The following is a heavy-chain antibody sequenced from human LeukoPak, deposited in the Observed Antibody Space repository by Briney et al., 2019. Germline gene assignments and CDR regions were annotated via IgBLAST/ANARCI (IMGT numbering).Heavy chain of an antibody. CDR2: IYYSGST. CDR1: GGSISSYY. CDR3: ARASGEWELLGYFDY. Sequence: PSETLSLTCTVSGGSISSYYWSWIRQPPGKGLECIGYIYYSGSTNYNPSLKSRVTISVDTSKNQFSLKLSSVTAADTAVYYCARASGEWELLGYFDYWGQGTLVTVSS. V-gene: IGHV4-59*01. J-gene: IGHJ4*02. D-gene: IGHD1-26*01.